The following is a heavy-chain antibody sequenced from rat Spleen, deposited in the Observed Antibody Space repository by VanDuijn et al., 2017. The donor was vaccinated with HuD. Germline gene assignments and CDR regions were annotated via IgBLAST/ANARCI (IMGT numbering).Heavy chain of an antibody. J-gene: IGHJ3*01. D-gene: IGHD1-9*01. Sequence: EVQLVKSGGGLVQPGRSMKLSCAASGFSFSAFPMAWVRQAPTKGLEWVATIRPSGADTYYRDSVKGRFTISRDNAKSTLYLQMNSLRSEDTATYYCTRDRTYYGYPFAYWGQGTLVTVSS. CDR1: GFSFSAFP. CDR2: IRPSGADT. V-gene: IGHV5-46*01. CDR3: TRDRTYYGYPFAY.